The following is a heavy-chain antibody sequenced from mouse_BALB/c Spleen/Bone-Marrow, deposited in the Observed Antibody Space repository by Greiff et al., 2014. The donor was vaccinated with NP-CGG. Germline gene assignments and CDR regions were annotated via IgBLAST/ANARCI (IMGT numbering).Heavy chain of an antibody. D-gene: IGHD2-4*01. Sequence: QVQLKESGAELVRPGASVKLSCKASGYTFTSYWMNWVKQRPEQGLEWIGRIDPYDSETHHNQKFKDKAILTVDKSSSTAYMQLSSLTSEDSAVYYCARGRDYDVFSYWGQGTLVTVSA. CDR2: IDPYDSET. V-gene: IGHV1-52*01. CDR1: GYTFTSYW. CDR3: ARGRDYDVFSY. J-gene: IGHJ3*01.